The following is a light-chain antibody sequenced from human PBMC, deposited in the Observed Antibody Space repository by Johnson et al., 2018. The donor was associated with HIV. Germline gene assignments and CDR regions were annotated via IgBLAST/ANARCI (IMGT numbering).Light chain of an antibody. Sequence: QSVLTQPPSVSAAPGQKVTISCSGSSSNIGNNYVSWYQQLPGTAPKLLIYDNNKRPSGIPDRFYGSKYGTSATLGITGLQTGDEADYYCGTWDSSLSVYVFGTWTKATVL. V-gene: IGLV1-51*01. CDR1: SSNIGNNY. J-gene: IGLJ1*01. CDR3: GTWDSSLSVYV. CDR2: DNN.